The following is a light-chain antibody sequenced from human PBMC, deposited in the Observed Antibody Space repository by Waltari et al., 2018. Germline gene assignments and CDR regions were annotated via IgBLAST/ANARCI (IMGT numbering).Light chain of an antibody. Sequence: EIVLTQSPLSLPVTLGEPASISCTSSQSLLHSNGYAYLDWYVQRPGLPPRLLIYFGSYRASGVPDRFSGSGSVTDFTLKISKVEAEDVGVYYCMQALQTSITFGQGTRLEIK. J-gene: IGKJ5*01. V-gene: IGKV2-28*01. CDR2: FGS. CDR1: QSLLHSNGYAY. CDR3: MQALQTSIT.